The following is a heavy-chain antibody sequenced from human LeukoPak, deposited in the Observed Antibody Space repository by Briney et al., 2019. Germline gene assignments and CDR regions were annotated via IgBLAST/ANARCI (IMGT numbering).Heavy chain of an antibody. D-gene: IGHD6-19*01. CDR3: ARVLAVAGFDY. J-gene: IGHJ4*02. V-gene: IGHV1-69*06. CDR1: GGTFSSSA. Sequence: SVKVSCKASGGTFSSSAISWVRQAPGQGLEWMGGIIPIFGTANYAQKFQGRVTITADKSTSTAYMELSSLRSEDTAVYYCARVLAVAGFDYWGQATLVTVSS. CDR2: IIPIFGTA.